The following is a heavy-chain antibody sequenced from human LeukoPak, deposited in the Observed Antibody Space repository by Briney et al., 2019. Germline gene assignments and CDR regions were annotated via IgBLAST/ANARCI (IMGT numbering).Heavy chain of an antibody. CDR2: ISGSGGST. V-gene: IGHV3-23*01. Sequence: RTGGSLRLSCAASGFTFSSYAMSWVRQAPGKGLEWVSAISGSGGSTYYADSVKGRFTISRDNSKNTLYLQMNSLRAEDTAVYYCAKDPISWYWGNWFDPWGQGTLVTVSS. CDR3: AKDPISWYWGNWFDP. CDR1: GFTFSSYA. D-gene: IGHD6-13*01. J-gene: IGHJ5*02.